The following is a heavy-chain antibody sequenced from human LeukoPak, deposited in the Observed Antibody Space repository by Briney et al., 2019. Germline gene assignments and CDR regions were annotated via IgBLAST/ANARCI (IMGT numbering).Heavy chain of an antibody. J-gene: IGHJ4*02. Sequence: SETLSLTCTVSGGSISSYYWSWIRQPAGTALEWIGRIYTSGTITYNPSLKSRVTISVDTSKNQFSLKLSSVTAVDTAVYYCARGRRITMVRGVISFDYWGQGTLVTVSS. CDR1: GGSISSYY. D-gene: IGHD3-10*01. V-gene: IGHV4-4*07. CDR2: IYTSGTI. CDR3: ARGRRITMVRGVISFDY.